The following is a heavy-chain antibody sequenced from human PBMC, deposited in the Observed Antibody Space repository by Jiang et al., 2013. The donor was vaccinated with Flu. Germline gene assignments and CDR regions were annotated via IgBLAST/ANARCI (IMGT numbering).Heavy chain of an antibody. D-gene: IGHD3-22*01. J-gene: IGHJ3*02. Sequence: IGSIYHSGMTYYNPSLKSRVTISVDTSKNQFSLKLSSVTAADTAVYYCARDPRLYYFDSTGDAFDIWGQGTMVIVSS. CDR2: IYHSGMT. V-gene: IGHV4-38-2*02. CDR3: ARDPRLYYFDSTGDAFDI.